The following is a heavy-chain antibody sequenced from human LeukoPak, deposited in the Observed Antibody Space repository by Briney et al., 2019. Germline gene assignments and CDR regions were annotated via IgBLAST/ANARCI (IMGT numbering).Heavy chain of an antibody. Sequence: GASVKVSCKASGYTFTSYGISWVRQAPGQGLEWMGWISAYNGNTNYAQKLQGRVTMTTDTSTSTAYMELRSLRSDDTAVYYCAREFSSSSSYYYYGMDVWGQGTTVTVS. V-gene: IGHV1-18*01. D-gene: IGHD6-6*01. CDR2: ISAYNGNT. CDR1: GYTFTSYG. CDR3: AREFSSSSSYYYYGMDV. J-gene: IGHJ6*02.